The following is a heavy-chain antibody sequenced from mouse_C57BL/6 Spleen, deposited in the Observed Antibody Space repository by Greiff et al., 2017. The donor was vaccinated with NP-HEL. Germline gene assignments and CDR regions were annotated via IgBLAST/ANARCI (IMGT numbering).Heavy chain of an antibody. CDR1: GFTFSNYW. J-gene: IGHJ3*01. V-gene: IGHV6-3*01. CDR3: TDSKGTGTGFAY. Sequence: EVKLEESGGGLVQPGGSMKLSCVASGFTFSNYWMNWVRQSPEKGLEWVAQIRLKSDNYATHYAESVKGRFTISRDDSKSSVYLQMNNLRAEDTGIYYCTDSKGTGTGFAYWGQGTLVTVSA. D-gene: IGHD4-1*01. CDR2: IRLKSDNYAT.